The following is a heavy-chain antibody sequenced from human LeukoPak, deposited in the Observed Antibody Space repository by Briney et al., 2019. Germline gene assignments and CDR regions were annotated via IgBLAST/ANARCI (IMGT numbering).Heavy chain of an antibody. CDR1: GFTFSSYV. CDR3: AKLGPSYCSGGSCHDDY. V-gene: IGHV3-30*02. Sequence: GGSLRLSCAASGFTFSSYVMHWVRQAPGKGLEWVAFIRYDGTNRYYADSVKGRFTISRDNSKNTLYLQMNSLRAEDTAVYYCAKLGPSYCSGGSCHDDYWGQGTLVTVSS. J-gene: IGHJ4*02. D-gene: IGHD2-15*01. CDR2: IRYDGTNR.